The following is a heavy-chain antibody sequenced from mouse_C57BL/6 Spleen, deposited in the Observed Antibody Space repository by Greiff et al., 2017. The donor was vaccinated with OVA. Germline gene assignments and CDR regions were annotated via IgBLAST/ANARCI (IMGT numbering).Heavy chain of an antibody. J-gene: IGHJ4*01. CDR3: ARIIYYGYGGDAMDY. D-gene: IGHD2-2*01. CDR1: GFSLTSYA. CDR2: IWTGGGT. Sequence: VQLVESGPGLVAPSQSLSITCTVSGFSLTSYAISWVRQPPGKGLAWLGVIWTGGGTNYNSALKSRLSISKDNSKSQVFLKMNSLQTDDTARYYCARIIYYGYGGDAMDYWGQGTSVTVSS. V-gene: IGHV2-9-1*01.